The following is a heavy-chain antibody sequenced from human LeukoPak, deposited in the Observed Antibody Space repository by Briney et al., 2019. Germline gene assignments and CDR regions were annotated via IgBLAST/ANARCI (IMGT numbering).Heavy chain of an antibody. CDR1: GFTFGSYA. CDR2: IKQDGSEK. Sequence: SGGSLRLSCAASGFTFGSYAMSWVRQAPGKGLEWVANIKQDGSEKYYVDSVKGRFTISRDDAKNSLYLQMNSLRAEDTAVYYCAREGFRSPLTTNWFDPWGQGTLVTVSS. V-gene: IGHV3-7*05. J-gene: IGHJ5*02. D-gene: IGHD2/OR15-2a*01. CDR3: AREGFRSPLTTNWFDP.